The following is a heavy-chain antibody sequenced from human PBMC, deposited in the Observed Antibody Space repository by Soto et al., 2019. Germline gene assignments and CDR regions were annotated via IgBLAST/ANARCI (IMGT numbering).Heavy chain of an antibody. CDR3: ARDINWNWRGYYYGMDV. D-gene: IGHD1-7*01. Sequence: QVQLVESGGGVVQPGRSLRLSCAASGFTFSSYGMHWVRQAPGKGLEWVAVIWYDGSNKYYADSVKGRFTISRDNSKNTLYLQMNSLRAKDTAVYYCARDINWNWRGYYYGMDVWGQGTTVTVSS. CDR2: IWYDGSNK. CDR1: GFTFSSYG. J-gene: IGHJ6*02. V-gene: IGHV3-33*01.